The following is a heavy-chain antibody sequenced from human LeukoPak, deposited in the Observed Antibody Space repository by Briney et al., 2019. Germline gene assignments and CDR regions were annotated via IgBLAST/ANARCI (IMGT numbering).Heavy chain of an antibody. CDR3: AKIESRYCRGASCYWEGSYYYYGIDV. J-gene: IGHJ6*04. V-gene: IGHV3-30*18. CDR2: ISYDGTNK. Sequence: GGSLRLSCTASGFTFRNFGMHWARQAPGKGLEWVALISYDGTNKYYADSVKGRFTISRDNSKNTLYLQMNSLRAEDAAVYYCAKIESRYCRGASCYWEGSYYYYGIDVWGKGTTVTVSS. D-gene: IGHD2-15*01. CDR1: GFTFRNFG.